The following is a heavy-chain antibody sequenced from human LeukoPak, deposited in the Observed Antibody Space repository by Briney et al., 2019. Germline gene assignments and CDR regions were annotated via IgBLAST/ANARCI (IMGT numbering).Heavy chain of an antibody. V-gene: IGHV3-7*01. CDR2: IDEDGDVK. CDR3: ARHVPRGRSDFDC. J-gene: IGHJ4*02. D-gene: IGHD5-12*01. CDR1: GSTFSNHW. Sequence: GGSLRLSCAASGSTFSNHWMAWVRQTPGRGPEWVANIDEDGDVKSYAGSVKGRFSVSRDNGRTSLYLQVNSLRAEDTAIYYCARHVPRGRSDFDCWGQGVLVTVS.